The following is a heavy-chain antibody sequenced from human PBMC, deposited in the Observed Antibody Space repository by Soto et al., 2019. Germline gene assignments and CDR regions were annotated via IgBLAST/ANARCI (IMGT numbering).Heavy chain of an antibody. D-gene: IGHD6-6*01. Sequence: EVQLVQSGGGLVQPGGSLRLSCAASGFTFTDYWMHWVRQAPGKGLVCVSRINGDGSGTDYADSVKGRFTISRDNARNTLYLQMNNLRAEDTAVYYCVRGAIPTSSSAAGYMYFDPWGQGTLVSVSS. V-gene: IGHV3-74*01. J-gene: IGHJ5*02. CDR1: GFTFTDYW. CDR2: INGDGSGT. CDR3: VRGAIPTSSSAAGYMYFDP.